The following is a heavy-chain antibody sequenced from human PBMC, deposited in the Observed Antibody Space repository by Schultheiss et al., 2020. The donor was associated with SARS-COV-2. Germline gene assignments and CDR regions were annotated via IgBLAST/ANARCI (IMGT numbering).Heavy chain of an antibody. CDR3: ARDMARRMIFGVVTTNANYALDV. Sequence: GGSLRLSCAASGFTFSSYWMHWVRQVPGKGLVWVSNINGDGSTTSYADSVKGRFTISRDNAKKTLYLQMNSLRVEDTAVYYCARDMARRMIFGVVTTNANYALDVWGQGTTVTVSS. V-gene: IGHV3-74*01. J-gene: IGHJ6*02. D-gene: IGHD3-3*01. CDR1: GFTFSSYW. CDR2: INGDGSTT.